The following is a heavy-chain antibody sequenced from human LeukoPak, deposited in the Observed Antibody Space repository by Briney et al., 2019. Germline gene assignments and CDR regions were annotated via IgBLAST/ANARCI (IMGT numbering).Heavy chain of an antibody. J-gene: IGHJ4*02. D-gene: IGHD3-10*01. V-gene: IGHV3-48*03. Sequence: GGSLRLSCAASGLTFSSYEMNWVRQAPGKGLEWVSYISSSGSTIYYADSVKGRFTISRDNAKDSLYLQMNSLRADDTAVYYCARLVLLWFGESPGVFDYWGQGTLVTVSS. CDR1: GLTFSSYE. CDR2: ISSSGSTI. CDR3: ARLVLLWFGESPGVFDY.